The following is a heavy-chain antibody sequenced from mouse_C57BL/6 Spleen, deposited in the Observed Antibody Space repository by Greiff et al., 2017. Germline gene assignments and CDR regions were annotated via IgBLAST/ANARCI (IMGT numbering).Heavy chain of an antibody. CDR1: GFTFSSYA. V-gene: IGHV5-9-1*02. CDR2: ISSGGDYI. CDR3: TREGNYYGSSSYYFDY. D-gene: IGHD1-1*01. Sequence: EVKLVESGEGLVKPGGSLKLSCAASGFTFSSYAMSWVRQTPEKRLEWVAYISSGGDYIYYADTVKGRFTISRDNARNTLYLQMSSLKSEDTAMYYCTREGNYYGSSSYYFDYWGQGTTLTVSS. J-gene: IGHJ2*01.